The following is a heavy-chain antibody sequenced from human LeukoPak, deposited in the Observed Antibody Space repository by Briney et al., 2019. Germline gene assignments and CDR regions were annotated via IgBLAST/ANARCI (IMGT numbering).Heavy chain of an antibody. D-gene: IGHD3-22*01. Sequence: PGGSLKVSCAASGFTFSSYAMSWVRQAPGKGLEWVSGISGSGGSTYYADSVKGRFTISRDNSKNTLNLQMNSLRAEDTAVYHCAKIRLYYDSSGYLEYIDYWGQGTLVTVSS. V-gene: IGHV3-23*01. CDR1: GFTFSSYA. J-gene: IGHJ4*02. CDR3: AKIRLYYDSSGYLEYIDY. CDR2: ISGSGGST.